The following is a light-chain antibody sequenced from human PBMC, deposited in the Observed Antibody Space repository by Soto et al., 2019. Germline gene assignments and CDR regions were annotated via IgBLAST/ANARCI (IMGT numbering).Light chain of an antibody. CDR2: GAS. Sequence: ENVLTQSPGTLSLSPGERATRSCRASQTVSSYLTWYQQRPGQAPRLLISGASRRATGIPDRFSGSGSGTDFTLTISRLEPEDFALYYCQQYCTSPITFGQGTRLEIK. CDR3: QQYCTSPIT. CDR1: QTVSSY. J-gene: IGKJ5*01. V-gene: IGKV3-20*01.